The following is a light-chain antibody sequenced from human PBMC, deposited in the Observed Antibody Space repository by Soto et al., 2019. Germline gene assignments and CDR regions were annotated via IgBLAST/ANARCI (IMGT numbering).Light chain of an antibody. Sequence: IQMTQSPSSLSASVGDRVTITCRASQSIRTYLNWYQQKPGKPPKFLIYAASFLQSGVPSRFSGSGSGTDFTPTISSLQPEDFATYYCQQSYSTPVTFGQGTKVEIK. CDR1: QSIRTY. CDR2: AAS. V-gene: IGKV1-39*01. CDR3: QQSYSTPVT. J-gene: IGKJ1*01.